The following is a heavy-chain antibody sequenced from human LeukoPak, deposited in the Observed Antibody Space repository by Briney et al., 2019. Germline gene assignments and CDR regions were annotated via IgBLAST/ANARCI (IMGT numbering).Heavy chain of an antibody. CDR3: ARAQWLGYNWFDP. D-gene: IGHD6-19*01. Sequence: SVKVSCKASGGTFSSYAISWVRQAPGQGLERMGGIIPIFGTANYAQKFQGRVTITADESTSTAYMELSSLRSEDTAVYYCARAQWLGYNWFDPWGQGTLVTVSS. CDR2: IIPIFGTA. J-gene: IGHJ5*02. CDR1: GGTFSSYA. V-gene: IGHV1-69*01.